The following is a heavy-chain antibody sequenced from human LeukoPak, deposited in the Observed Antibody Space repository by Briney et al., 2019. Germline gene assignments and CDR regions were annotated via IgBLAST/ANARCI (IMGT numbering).Heavy chain of an antibody. J-gene: IGHJ4*02. V-gene: IGHV3-74*01. CDR1: GFTFSNYW. CDR3: ARDPLYCSSGSCYLNYFDY. Sequence: GGSLRLSCAASGFTFSNYWMHWVRQAPGKGLVWVSRINTDGSNTRYADSVKGRFTISRDNAKNTLYLQMNSLRAEDTAVYYCARDPLYCSSGSCYLNYFDYWGQGTLVTVSS. CDR2: INTDGSNT. D-gene: IGHD2-15*01.